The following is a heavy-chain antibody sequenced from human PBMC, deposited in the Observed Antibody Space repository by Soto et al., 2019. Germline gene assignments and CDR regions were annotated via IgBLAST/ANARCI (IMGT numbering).Heavy chain of an antibody. D-gene: IGHD2-2*01. CDR2: IIPIFGTA. Sequence: SVKVSCEASGGTFSSYAISWVRQAPGQGLEWMGGIIPIFGTANYAQKFQGRVTITADESTSTAYMELSSLRSEDTAVYYCARARQIVLVTAAATHFDYWGQGTLVTVS. CDR1: GGTFSSYA. CDR3: ARARQIVLVTAAATHFDY. J-gene: IGHJ4*02. V-gene: IGHV1-69*13.